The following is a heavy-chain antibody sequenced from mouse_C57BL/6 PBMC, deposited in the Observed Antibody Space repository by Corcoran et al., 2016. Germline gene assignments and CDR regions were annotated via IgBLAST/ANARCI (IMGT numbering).Heavy chain of an antibody. CDR1: GYSITSGYY. CDR3: GSSWSGYFDV. D-gene: IGHD3-1*01. CDR2: ISYDGSN. J-gene: IGHJ1*03. Sequence: DVQLPESGPGLVTPSQSLSLTCSFTGYSITSGYYWNWIRQFPGNKLEWMGYISYDGSNTYNPSLKNRISITRYTSKNHFFLKLNSLTTEDTATYYWGSSWSGYFDVWGTGTTVTVSS. V-gene: IGHV3-6*01.